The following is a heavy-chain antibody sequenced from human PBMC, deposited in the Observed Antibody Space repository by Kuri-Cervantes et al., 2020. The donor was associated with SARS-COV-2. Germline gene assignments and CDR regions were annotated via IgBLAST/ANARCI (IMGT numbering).Heavy chain of an antibody. J-gene: IGHJ4*02. D-gene: IGHD3-16*02. CDR1: GGSISSYY. CDR2: ISYSEST. Sequence: GSLRLSCAVSGGSISSYYWSWNRQPPGKGPEWIGFISYSESTTYNPSHRSRVAISVDTSKNQFSLNVSSMTAADTAVYYCVRTEGVVDNYYFVYWGQGTLVTVSS. V-gene: IGHV4-59*01. CDR3: VRTEGVVDNYYFVY.